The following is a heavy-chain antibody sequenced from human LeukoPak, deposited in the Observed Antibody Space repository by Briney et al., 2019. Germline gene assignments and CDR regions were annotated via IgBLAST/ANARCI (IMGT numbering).Heavy chain of an antibody. CDR3: AKTDYGDTGHGWYFDL. Sequence: SETLSLTCTVSGGSISSYYWSWIRQPPGKGLEWIGYIYYSGSTNYNPSLKSRVTISVDTSKNQFSLKLSSVTAADTAVYYCAKTDYGDTGHGWYFDLWGRGTLVTVSS. V-gene: IGHV4-59*01. D-gene: IGHD4-17*01. CDR1: GGSISSYY. J-gene: IGHJ2*01. CDR2: IYYSGST.